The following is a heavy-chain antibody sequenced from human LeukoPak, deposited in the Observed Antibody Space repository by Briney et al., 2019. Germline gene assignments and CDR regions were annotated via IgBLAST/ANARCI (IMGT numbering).Heavy chain of an antibody. D-gene: IGHD3-16*02. CDR3: AIRGRIGGVIVSDAFDI. CDR1: GYTFTGYY. CDR2: INPNSGGT. Sequence: EASVKVSCKASGYTFTGYYMHWVRQAPGQGLEWMGWINPNSGGTNYAQKFQGRVTMTRDTSISTAYMELSRLRSDDTAVYYCAIRGRIGGVIVSDAFDIWGQGTMVTVSS. J-gene: IGHJ3*02. V-gene: IGHV1-2*02.